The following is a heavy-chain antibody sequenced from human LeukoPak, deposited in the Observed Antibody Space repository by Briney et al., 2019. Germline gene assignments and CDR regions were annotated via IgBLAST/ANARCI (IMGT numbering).Heavy chain of an antibody. CDR2: IYYSGST. D-gene: IGHD6-6*01. V-gene: IGHV4-59*01. Sequence: PSETLSLTCTVSGGSISSYYWSWIRQPPGKGLEWIGYIYYSGSTNYNPSLTSRVTISVDTSKNQFSLKLSSVTAADTAVYYCARVSGSSGFFDYWGQGTLVTVSS. CDR1: GGSISSYY. CDR3: ARVSGSSGFFDY. J-gene: IGHJ4*02.